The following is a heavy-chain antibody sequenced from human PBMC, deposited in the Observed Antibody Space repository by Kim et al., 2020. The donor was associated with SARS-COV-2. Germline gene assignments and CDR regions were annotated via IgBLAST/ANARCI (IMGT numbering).Heavy chain of an antibody. V-gene: IGHV1-69*13. J-gene: IGHJ5*02. CDR3: GYSSSWYDWFDP. Sequence: SVKVSCKASGGTFSSYAISWVRQAPGQGLEWMGGIIPIFGTANYAQKFQGRVTITADESTSTAYMELSSLRSEDTAVYYCGYSSSWYDWFDPWGQGTLVTVSS. CDR1: GGTFSSYA. CDR2: IIPIFGTA. D-gene: IGHD6-13*01.